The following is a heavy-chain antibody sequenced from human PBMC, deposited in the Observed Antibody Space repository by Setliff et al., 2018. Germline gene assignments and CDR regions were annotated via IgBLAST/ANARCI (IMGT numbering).Heavy chain of an antibody. CDR1: GFSFSKFA. CDR3: AKWERGTTSDYFDY. D-gene: IGHD1-26*01. J-gene: IGHJ4*02. V-gene: IGHV3-23*01. CDR2: ISGSGTST. Sequence: TGGSLRLSCAASGFSFSKFAMSWVRQSPGKGLEWVSGISGSGTSTNFADSVKGRFTISRDNFKNTLYLQMNSLRVEDTAVYYCAKWERGTTSDYFDYWGQGALVNVSS.